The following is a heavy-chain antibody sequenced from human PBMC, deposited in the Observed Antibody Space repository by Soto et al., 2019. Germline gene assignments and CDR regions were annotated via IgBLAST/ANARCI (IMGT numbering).Heavy chain of an antibody. CDR1: GGTFSSYA. CDR3: ARSMVRGVIVSNFDY. D-gene: IGHD3-10*01. Sequence: QVQLVQSGAEVKKPGSSVNVSCKASGGTFSSYAISWVRQAPGQGLEWMGGIIPIFGTANYAQKFQGRVTITADESTSTAYMELSSLRSEDTAVYYCARSMVRGVIVSNFDYWGQGTLVTVSS. V-gene: IGHV1-69*12. CDR2: IIPIFGTA. J-gene: IGHJ4*02.